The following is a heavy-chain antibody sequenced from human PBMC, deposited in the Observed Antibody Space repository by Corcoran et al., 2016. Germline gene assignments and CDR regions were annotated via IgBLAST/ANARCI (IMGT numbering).Heavy chain of an antibody. CDR3: ARGFMVAATSE. Sequence: QVQLQESGPGLVKPSETLSLTCTVSGGSISSYYWSWIRQPPGKGLEWIGYIYYSGSTNYNPSLKSRVTISVDTSKNQFSLKLSSVTAADTAVYYCARGFMVAATSEWRQGTLVTVSS. CDR2: IYYSGST. V-gene: IGHV4-59*01. CDR1: GGSISSYY. J-gene: IGHJ4*02. D-gene: IGHD2-15*01.